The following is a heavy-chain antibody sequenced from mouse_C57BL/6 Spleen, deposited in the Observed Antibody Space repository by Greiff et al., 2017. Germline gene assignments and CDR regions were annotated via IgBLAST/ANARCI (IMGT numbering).Heavy chain of an antibody. Sequence: QVQLQQPGAELVKPGASVKLSCKASGYTFTRYWMPWVKQRPGQGLEWIGNINPSNGGTNYNEKFKRKATLTVDKSSSTAYMQLSSLASEDSAVYYCARRGTGYAMDYWGQGTSVTVSS. V-gene: IGHV1-53*01. J-gene: IGHJ4*01. CDR1: GYTFTRYW. D-gene: IGHD2-14*01. CDR3: ARRGTGYAMDY. CDR2: INPSNGGT.